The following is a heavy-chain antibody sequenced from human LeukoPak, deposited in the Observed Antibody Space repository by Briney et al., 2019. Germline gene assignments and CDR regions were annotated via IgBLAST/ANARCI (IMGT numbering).Heavy chain of an antibody. J-gene: IGHJ4*02. CDR1: GYTFTDYY. D-gene: IGHD3-16*01. CDR3: ARDIWNLRLIYY. CDR2: INPNSGDT. Sequence: ASVKVSCKASGYTFTDYYLHWERHAPGQGLEWMGWINPNSGDTKYAQNFQGRVTMTGDTSISTGYMELSGLTSDDTAVYYCARDIWNLRLIYYWGQGTLVTVSS. V-gene: IGHV1-2*02.